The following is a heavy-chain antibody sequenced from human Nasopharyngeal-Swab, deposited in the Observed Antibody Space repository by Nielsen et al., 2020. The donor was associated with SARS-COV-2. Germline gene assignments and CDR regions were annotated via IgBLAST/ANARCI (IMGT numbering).Heavy chain of an antibody. J-gene: IGHJ3*02. CDR3: AAWNYDSDAFDI. CDR2: IIPIFGTA. CDR1: GGTFSSYA. D-gene: IGHD1-7*01. V-gene: IGHV1-69*13. Sequence: SVKVSCKASGGTFSSYAISWVRQAPGQGLEWMGGIIPIFGTANYAQKFQGRVTITADESTSTAYMELSSLRSEDTAVYYCAAWNYDSDAFDIWGQGTMVTVSS.